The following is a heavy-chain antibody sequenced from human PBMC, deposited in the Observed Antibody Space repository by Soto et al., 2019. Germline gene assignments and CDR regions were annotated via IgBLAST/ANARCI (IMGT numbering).Heavy chain of an antibody. V-gene: IGHV3-7*01. CDR2: IKQDGSEK. Sequence: GVSLRLSCAASGFTFSSYWMSWVRQAPGKGLEWVANIKQDGSEKYYVDSVKGRFTISRDNAKNSLYLQMNSLRAEDTAVYYCAGSVWFGELCLDVWGKGTTVTVSS. D-gene: IGHD3-10*01. J-gene: IGHJ6*04. CDR3: AGSVWFGELCLDV. CDR1: GFTFSSYW.